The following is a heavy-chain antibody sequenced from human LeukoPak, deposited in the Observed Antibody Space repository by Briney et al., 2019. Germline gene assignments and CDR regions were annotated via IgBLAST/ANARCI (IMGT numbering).Heavy chain of an antibody. CDR3: AKSNGYGLVDI. J-gene: IGHJ3*02. D-gene: IGHD3-10*01. CDR1: GGSFSGYY. Sequence: SETLSLTCAVYGGSFSGYYWSWIRQPPGKGLEWIGEINHSGSTNYNPSLKSRVTISLDTSRSQFSLKLNSVTAADTAVYYCAKSNGYGLVDIWGQGTMVTVSS. CDR2: INHSGST. V-gene: IGHV4-34*01.